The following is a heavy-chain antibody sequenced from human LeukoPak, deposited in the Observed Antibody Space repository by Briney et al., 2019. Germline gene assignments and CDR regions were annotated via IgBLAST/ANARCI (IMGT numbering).Heavy chain of an antibody. D-gene: IGHD4-17*01. V-gene: IGHV3-11*04. CDR2: ISSGDTTV. CDR3: AKDVYLTTVTLLGY. Sequence: NTGGSLRLSCVASGFTFSDYYMSWIRQAPGKGLEWVSYISSGDTTVDYADSLKGRFTISRDNAKNSLFLQMNSLRAEDTAVYYCAKDVYLTTVTLLGYWGQGTLVTVSS. J-gene: IGHJ4*02. CDR1: GFTFSDYY.